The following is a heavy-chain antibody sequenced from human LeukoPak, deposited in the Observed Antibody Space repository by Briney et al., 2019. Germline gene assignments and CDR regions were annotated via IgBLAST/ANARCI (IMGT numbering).Heavy chain of an antibody. J-gene: IGHJ4*02. CDR3: ARGLPGIAAAGIDY. D-gene: IGHD6-13*01. V-gene: IGHV3-23*01. Sequence: PGGSLRLSCAASGFTFSSIAMTWVRQAPGKGLEWVSTIRSNGDTTYNADSVKGRFTISRDNSKNTLYLQMNSLRAEDTAVYYCARGLPGIAAAGIDYWGQGTLVTVSS. CDR2: IRSNGDTT. CDR1: GFTFSSIA.